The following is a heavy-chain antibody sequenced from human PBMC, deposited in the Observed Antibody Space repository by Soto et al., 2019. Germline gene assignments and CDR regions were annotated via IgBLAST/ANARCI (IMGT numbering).Heavy chain of an antibody. CDR1: GFTVSSNY. CDR2: IYSGGST. J-gene: IGHJ6*03. V-gene: IGHV3-66*01. Sequence: GGSLRLSCAASGFTVSSNYMSWVRQAPGKGLEWVSVIYSGGSTYYADSVKGRFTISRDNSKNTLYLQMNSLRAEDTAVYYCARDISGYDLQSDYYYYYLLDVRTKGTTVTVSS. CDR3: ARDISGYDLQSDYYYYYLLDV. D-gene: IGHD5-12*01.